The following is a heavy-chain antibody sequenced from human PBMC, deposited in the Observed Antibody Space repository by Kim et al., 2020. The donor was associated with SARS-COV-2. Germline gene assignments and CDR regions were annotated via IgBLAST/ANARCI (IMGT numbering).Heavy chain of an antibody. D-gene: IGHD3-3*01. CDR2: ISVYNGNT. Sequence: ASVKVSCKASGYNFPNYGIAWVRRAPGQGLEWIGWISVYNGNTKYAHKVQGRVSLTRDTSTETVYLDLRSLRSDDTAVYYCARVSPTEEPWSGQDFYIDVWGKGTTVTVSS. J-gene: IGHJ6*03. CDR3: ARVSPTEEPWSGQDFYIDV. V-gene: IGHV1-18*01. CDR1: GYNFPNYG.